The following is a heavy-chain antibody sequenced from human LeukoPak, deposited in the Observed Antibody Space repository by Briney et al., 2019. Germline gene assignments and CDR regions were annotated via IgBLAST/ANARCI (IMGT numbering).Heavy chain of an antibody. CDR3: AKTTHDSSGYYYFGY. D-gene: IGHD3-22*01. V-gene: IGHV3-23*01. Sequence: PGGSLRLSCAASGFTFSGYAMSWVRQAPGKGLEWVSAISGSGGSTYYADSVKGRFTISRDNSKNTLYLQMNSLRAEDTAVYYCAKTTHDSSGYYYFGYWGQGTLVTVSS. CDR2: ISGSGGST. CDR1: GFTFSGYA. J-gene: IGHJ4*02.